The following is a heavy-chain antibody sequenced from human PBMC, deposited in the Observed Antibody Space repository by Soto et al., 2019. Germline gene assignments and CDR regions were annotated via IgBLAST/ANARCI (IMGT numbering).Heavy chain of an antibody. D-gene: IGHD3-10*01. CDR3: AKVMMWDGSGSYYRSYLDS. V-gene: IGHV3-9*01. Sequence: EMQLVESGGGLVQPGRSLRLSCATSGFTFADYAMHWVRQAPGKGLEWVSGINWNSDSIGYADSVEGRFTITRDNAKKTLYLHSNSLRPEDTALYNCAKVMMWDGSGSYYRSYLDSGGQGTLVSVSS. CDR2: INWNSDSI. CDR1: GFTFADYA. J-gene: IGHJ4*02.